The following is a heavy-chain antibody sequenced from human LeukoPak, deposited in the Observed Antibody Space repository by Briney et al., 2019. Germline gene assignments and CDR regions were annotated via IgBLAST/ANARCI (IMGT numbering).Heavy chain of an antibody. Sequence: SETLSLTCTVSGGSIRSDYWSWIRQPPGKGLEWMEYIHYSGSSNYNPSLKSPVNISVDTSKNHVSLKLSSVTAADTAVYYCARGKLYDGYTFDHWGQGTLVTVSS. CDR1: GGSIRSDY. J-gene: IGHJ5*02. CDR3: ARGKLYDGYTFDH. CDR2: IHYSGSS. V-gene: IGHV4-59*01. D-gene: IGHD5-24*01.